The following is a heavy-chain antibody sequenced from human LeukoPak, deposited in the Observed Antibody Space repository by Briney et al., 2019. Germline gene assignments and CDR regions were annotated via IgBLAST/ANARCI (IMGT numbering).Heavy chain of an antibody. V-gene: IGHV3-48*04. CDR2: ISGNGGTT. CDR1: GFSFGSYG. Sequence: GGSLRLSCAASGFSFGSYGLSWVRQTPGKGLQWVSYISGNGGTTHYADSVEGRFTISRDNAKNSLYLQMSSLRAEDTAVYYCARDLDSGNYFFAYWGQGTPVTVSS. D-gene: IGHD3-22*01. J-gene: IGHJ4*02. CDR3: ARDLDSGNYFFAY.